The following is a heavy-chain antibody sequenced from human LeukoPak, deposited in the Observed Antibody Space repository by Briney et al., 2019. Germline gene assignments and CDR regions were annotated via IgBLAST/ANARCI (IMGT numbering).Heavy chain of an antibody. Sequence: SDTLSLTCTVSGGSISSGGYYCSWIRQHPGKGLEWIGYIYYSGSTYHNPSLKSRVTISVDTSKNQFSLKLSSVTAADTAVYYCARDSGSYSDAFDIWGQGTMVTVSS. V-gene: IGHV4-31*03. CDR2: IYYSGST. D-gene: IGHD1-26*01. CDR3: ARDSGSYSDAFDI. CDR1: GGSISSGGYY. J-gene: IGHJ3*02.